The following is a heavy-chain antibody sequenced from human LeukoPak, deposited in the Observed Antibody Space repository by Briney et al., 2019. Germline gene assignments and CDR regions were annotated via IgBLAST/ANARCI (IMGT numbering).Heavy chain of an antibody. CDR3: TREVWGSTFPDY. CDR2: THHSGAT. CDR1: GYSISSGYF. V-gene: IGHV4-38-2*02. Sequence: KPSGTLSLTCSVSGYSISSGYFWGWIRQPPGKRPEWIATTHHSGATYYNPSLKSRVTLSVDMSKNQVSLKLTSVTAADTAVYYCTREVWGSTFPDYWGQGTLVTVSS. J-gene: IGHJ4*02. D-gene: IGHD7-27*01.